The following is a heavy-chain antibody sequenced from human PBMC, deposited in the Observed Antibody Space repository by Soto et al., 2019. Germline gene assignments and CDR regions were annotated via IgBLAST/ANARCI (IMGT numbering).Heavy chain of an antibody. CDR3: ARDSVHYYDSSGLPDY. D-gene: IGHD3-22*01. CDR1: GGTFSSYA. Sequence: GASVKVSCKASGGTFSSYAISWVRQAPGQGLEWMGWISPYDGNTNYAQKLQGRVTMTTDTSTDTAYMELRSLTSGDTAVYYCARDSVHYYDSSGLPDYWGQGTLVTVSS. V-gene: IGHV1-18*01. J-gene: IGHJ4*02. CDR2: ISPYDGNT.